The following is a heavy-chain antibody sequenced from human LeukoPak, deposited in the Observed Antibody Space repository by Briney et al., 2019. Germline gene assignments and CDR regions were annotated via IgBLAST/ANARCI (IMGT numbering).Heavy chain of an antibody. Sequence: GGSLRLSCAACGFTFSSYAMSWVRQAPGKGLEWVSAISGSGGSTYYADSVKGRFTISRDNSKNTLYLQMNSRRAEDTAVYYCAKSSSITMVRVETNWFDPWGQGTLVTVSS. V-gene: IGHV3-23*01. D-gene: IGHD3-10*01. CDR2: ISGSGGST. CDR1: GFTFSSYA. CDR3: AKSSSITMVRVETNWFDP. J-gene: IGHJ5*02.